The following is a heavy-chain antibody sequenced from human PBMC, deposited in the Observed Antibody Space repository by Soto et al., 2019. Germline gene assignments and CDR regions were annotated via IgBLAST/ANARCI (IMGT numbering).Heavy chain of an antibody. CDR1: GGSISSSSYY. V-gene: IGHV4-39*02. CDR2: IYYSGST. J-gene: IGHJ5*02. D-gene: IGHD6-6*01. Sequence: PSETLSLTCTVPGGSISSSSYYWGWIRQPPGKGLEWIGSIYYSGSTYYNPSLKSRVTISVDTSKNQFSLKLSSVTAADTAVYYCARERPDGARLDPWGQGTLVTVSS. CDR3: ARERPDGARLDP.